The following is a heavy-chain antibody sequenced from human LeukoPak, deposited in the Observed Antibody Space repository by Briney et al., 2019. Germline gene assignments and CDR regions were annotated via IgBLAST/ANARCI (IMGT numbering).Heavy chain of an antibody. J-gene: IGHJ4*02. CDR1: GFTFSSYA. CDR3: AKGGYSNYSGSYYFDY. CDR2: ISGSGGST. V-gene: IGHV3-23*01. D-gene: IGHD4-11*01. Sequence: GGSLRPSCAASGFTFSSYAMSWVRQAPGKGLEWVSAISGSGGSTYYADSVKGRFTISRDNSKYTLYLQMNSLRAEDTAVYYCAKGGYSNYSGSYYFDYWGQGTLVTVSS.